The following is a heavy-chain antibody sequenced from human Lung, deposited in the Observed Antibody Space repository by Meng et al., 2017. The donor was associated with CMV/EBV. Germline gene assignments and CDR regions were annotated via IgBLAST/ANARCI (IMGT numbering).Heavy chain of an antibody. Sequence: SCAASGFTFSSYGMHWVRQAPGKGLEWVAVIWYDGSNKYYADSVKGRFTISRDNSKNTLYLQMNSLRAEDTAVYYCAKWIGGRNYYGMDVWGQGTTVTVSS. J-gene: IGHJ6*02. CDR3: AKWIGGRNYYGMDV. D-gene: IGHD2-15*01. CDR1: GFTFSSYG. CDR2: IWYDGSNK. V-gene: IGHV3-33*06.